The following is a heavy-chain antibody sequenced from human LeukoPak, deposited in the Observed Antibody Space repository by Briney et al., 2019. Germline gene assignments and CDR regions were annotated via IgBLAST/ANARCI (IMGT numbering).Heavy chain of an antibody. Sequence: TGGSLRLSCAASGLTFSSSETNWVRQAPGKGLEWVSYISSGGSTIYYADSVQGRFTISRDNAKNSLYLQMNSLRAEDTAVYYCARLTVTRYFDYWGQGTLVTVSS. CDR1: GLTFSSSE. CDR3: ARLTVTRYFDY. D-gene: IGHD4-17*01. CDR2: ISSGGSTI. V-gene: IGHV3-48*03. J-gene: IGHJ4*02.